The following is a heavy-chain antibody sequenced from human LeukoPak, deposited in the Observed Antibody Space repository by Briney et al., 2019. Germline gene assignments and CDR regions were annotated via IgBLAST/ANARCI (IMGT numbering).Heavy chain of an antibody. V-gene: IGHV3-30*03. Sequence: PGGSLRLSCAASGFTFSSYGMHWVRQAPGKGLEWVAVISYDGSNKYYADSVKGRFTISRDNSKNTLYLQMNSLRAEDTAVYYCARNRGGEYSYGYVDYWGQGTLVTVSS. J-gene: IGHJ4*02. CDR1: GFTFSSYG. CDR3: ARNRGGEYSYGYVDY. CDR2: ISYDGSNK. D-gene: IGHD5-18*01.